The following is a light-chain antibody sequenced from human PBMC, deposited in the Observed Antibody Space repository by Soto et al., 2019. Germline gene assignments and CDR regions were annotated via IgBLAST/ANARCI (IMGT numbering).Light chain of an antibody. J-gene: IGKJ5*01. CDR2: AAS. V-gene: IGKV3-20*01. CDR1: QSISTNY. CDR3: QQYGRT. Sequence: EVVLTQSPGTLSLSPGERATLSCRASQSISTNYLAWYQQKPGQAPKLLIYAASSRLTGIPDRFSGSGSGTDFTFTIIRLEPEDFALYYCQQYGRTFGQGTRLEIK.